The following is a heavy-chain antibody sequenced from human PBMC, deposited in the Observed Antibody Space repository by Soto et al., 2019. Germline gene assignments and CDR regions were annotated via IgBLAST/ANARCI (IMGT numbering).Heavy chain of an antibody. D-gene: IGHD3-10*01. V-gene: IGHV1-18*04. Sequence: QVHLVQSGAEVKKPGASVTVSCKTSGYSVRTYGITWVRQAPGQGLEWMGWISADIVNPIYAQKVQGRVIMTTDTSTSTAYMELRSLMFEDTAVYYCAREDRGQEYWGQGTLVIVSS. CDR2: ISADIVNP. J-gene: IGHJ4*02. CDR1: GYSVRTYG. CDR3: AREDRGQEY.